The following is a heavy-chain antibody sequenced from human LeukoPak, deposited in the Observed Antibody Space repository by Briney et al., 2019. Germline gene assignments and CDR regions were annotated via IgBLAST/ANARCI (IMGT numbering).Heavy chain of an antibody. CDR1: GGPISSYY. J-gene: IGHJ6*02. CDR2: IYYSGST. Sequence: SETLSLTCTVSGGPISSYYWSWIRQPPGKGLEWIGYIYYSGSTNYNPSLKSRVTISVDTSKNQFSLKLSSVTAADTAVYYCARENYYYYYGMDVWGQGTTVTVSS. CDR3: ARENYYYYYGMDV. V-gene: IGHV4-59*01.